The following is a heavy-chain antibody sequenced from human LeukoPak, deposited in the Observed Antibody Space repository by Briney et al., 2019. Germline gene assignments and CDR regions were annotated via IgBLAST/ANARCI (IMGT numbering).Heavy chain of an antibody. Sequence: ASQTLSLTCAISGDSVSGGSAGWNWIRQSPSRGLEWLGRIYYRSKWYSDYAISVKSRITINSDTSRNQFSLQLNSVTHDDTAVYYCTGGGLVRGSLHWFDPWGQGTLVTVSS. D-gene: IGHD3-10*01. V-gene: IGHV6-1*01. CDR1: GDSVSGGSAG. J-gene: IGHJ5*02. CDR3: TGGGLVRGSLHWFDP. CDR2: IYYRSKWYS.